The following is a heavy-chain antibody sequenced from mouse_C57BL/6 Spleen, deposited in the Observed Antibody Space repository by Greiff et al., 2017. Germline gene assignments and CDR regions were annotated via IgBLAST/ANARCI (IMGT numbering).Heavy chain of an antibody. CDR3: AELYYDYDFDY. CDR1: GYAFSSSW. D-gene: IGHD2-4*01. CDR2: IYPGDGDT. V-gene: IGHV1-82*01. J-gene: IGHJ2*01. Sequence: VHLVESGPELVKPGASVKISCKASGYAFSSSWMNWVKQRPGKGLEWIGRIYPGDGDTNYNEKFKGKATLTADKSSSTAYMQLSSLTSEDSAVYFCAELYYDYDFDYWGQGTTLTVSS.